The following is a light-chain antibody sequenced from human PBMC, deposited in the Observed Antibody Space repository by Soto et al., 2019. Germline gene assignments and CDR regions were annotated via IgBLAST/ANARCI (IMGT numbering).Light chain of an antibody. V-gene: IGKV3-11*01. CDR3: QQYDSSPRT. J-gene: IGKJ1*01. CDR1: ESVSSY. CDR2: DTF. Sequence: EIVLTQSPATLSLSPGERATLSCRASESVSSYLAWYQQKPGQAPRLLIYDTFNRATGIPARFGGSGSGTDFTLTISSLEPEDFAVYYCQQYDSSPRTFGQGTKVDIK.